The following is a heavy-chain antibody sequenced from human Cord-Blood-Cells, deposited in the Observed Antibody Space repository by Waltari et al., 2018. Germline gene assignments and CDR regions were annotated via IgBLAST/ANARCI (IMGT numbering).Heavy chain of an antibody. D-gene: IGHD3-22*01. CDR2: IKQDGSEK. CDR1: GFPFSSSW. Sequence: EVQLVESGGGLVQPGGSLRLSCAASGFPFSSSWMIWCVQAPGKGLEWVANIKQDGSEKYYVDSVKGRFTISRDNAKNSLYLQMNSLRAEDTAVYYCARGYYDSSGYYYYWGQGTLVTVSS. CDR3: ARGYYDSSGYYYY. V-gene: IGHV3-7*01. J-gene: IGHJ4*02.